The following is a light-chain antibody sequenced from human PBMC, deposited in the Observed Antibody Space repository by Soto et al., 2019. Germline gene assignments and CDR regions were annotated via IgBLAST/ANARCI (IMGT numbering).Light chain of an antibody. CDR1: RSLIYTDGNTY. V-gene: IGKV2-30*01. Sequence: DVVMTQSPLSLPVTLGQPASISCGASRSLIYTDGNTYLNWFHQRPGQSPRRLFAKVSNRDSGVPDRFSGSGSGTDFTLKISRVEAEDVGLYYCMQGTHWPYTFGQGTKLEIK. CDR3: MQGTHWPYT. J-gene: IGKJ2*01. CDR2: KVS.